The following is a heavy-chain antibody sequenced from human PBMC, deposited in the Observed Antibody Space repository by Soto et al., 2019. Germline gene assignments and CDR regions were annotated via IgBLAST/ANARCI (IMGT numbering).Heavy chain of an antibody. CDR3: TRVRLMVRGSGAFDI. J-gene: IGHJ3*02. CDR1: GFTVSSNY. Sequence: EVQLVESGGGLVQPGGSLRLSWVASGFTVSSNYMSWVRQSPGKRLEWVSVGYGGGETFYAESVKGRFIIPRDNSKNTLYLQMNSLRAEDTADYYCTRVRLMVRGSGAFDIWGQGTMVTVSS. V-gene: IGHV3-66*01. CDR2: GYGGGET. D-gene: IGHD3-10*01.